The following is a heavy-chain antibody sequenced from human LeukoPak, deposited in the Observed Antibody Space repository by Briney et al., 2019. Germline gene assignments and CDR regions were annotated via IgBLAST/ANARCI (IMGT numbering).Heavy chain of an antibody. D-gene: IGHD2-2*01. J-gene: IGHJ6*02. CDR2: ISSRSAHI. CDR3: ARDRSTSRYYHGMDV. Sequence: AGGSLRLSCAACGSTFSSFSMRWVRQAPGKGLFWVAAISSRSAHIYYADSVKGRFTISRDNAKKSLYLEMNNLRADDTAVYYCARDRSTSRYYHGMDVWGPGTTVIVSS. CDR1: GSTFSSFS. V-gene: IGHV3-21*01.